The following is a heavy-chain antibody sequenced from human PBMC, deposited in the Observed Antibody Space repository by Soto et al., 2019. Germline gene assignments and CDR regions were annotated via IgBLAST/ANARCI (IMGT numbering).Heavy chain of an antibody. Sequence: QVQLVQSGAEVKKPGSSVKVSCKASGGTFSSYAISWVRQAPGQGLEWMGGIIPIFGTANYAQKFQGRVTITADESTGTAYMELSSLRSEDTAVYYCARMGRLLWFWESYYHGMDVWGQGTTVTVSS. V-gene: IGHV1-69*01. D-gene: IGHD3-10*01. CDR1: GGTFSSYA. J-gene: IGHJ6*02. CDR2: IIPIFGTA. CDR3: ARMGRLLWFWESYYHGMDV.